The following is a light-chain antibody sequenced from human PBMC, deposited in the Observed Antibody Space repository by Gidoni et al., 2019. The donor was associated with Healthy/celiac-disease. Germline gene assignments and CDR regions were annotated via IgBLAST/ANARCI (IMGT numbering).Light chain of an antibody. CDR1: AEPVTSTHY. V-gene: IGLV7-46*01. CDR2: DTN. CDR3: LISHGAARV. J-gene: IGLJ3*02. Sequence: QAVVTQEPSLTVSPGGTVTLTCGSSAEPVTSTHYPYWFQQKPGQAPRTLIYDTNNKHSWTPARFSGSLLGGKAALTLSGAQPEDEADYYCLISHGAARVFGGGTKLTVL.